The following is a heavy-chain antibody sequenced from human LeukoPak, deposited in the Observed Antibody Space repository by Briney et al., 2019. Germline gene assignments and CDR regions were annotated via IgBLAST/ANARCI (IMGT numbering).Heavy chain of an antibody. CDR2: IDHSGST. CDR3: ARGHGDYYFDY. D-gene: IGHD4-17*01. Sequence: SETLSLTCAVYGGSFSGYYWSWIRQPPGKGLEWIGEIDHSGSTNYNPSLKSRVTISVDTSKNQFSLKLSSVTAADTAVYYCARGHGDYYFDYWGQGTLVTVSS. J-gene: IGHJ4*02. V-gene: IGHV4-34*01. CDR1: GGSFSGYY.